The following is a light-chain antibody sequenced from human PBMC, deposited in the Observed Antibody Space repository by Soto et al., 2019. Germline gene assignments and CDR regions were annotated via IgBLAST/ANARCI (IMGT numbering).Light chain of an antibody. Sequence: EIVLTQSPGTLSLSPGERATLSCRASQSVRSSYLAWYQQKPGQTPRLLIYGASIRATGIPDRFTGSGSGTDFTLTISRLDPEDFAGYYCQKCGDSLWTFGQGTKVEIK. CDR2: GAS. CDR3: QKCGDSLWT. J-gene: IGKJ1*01. V-gene: IGKV3-20*01. CDR1: QSVRSSY.